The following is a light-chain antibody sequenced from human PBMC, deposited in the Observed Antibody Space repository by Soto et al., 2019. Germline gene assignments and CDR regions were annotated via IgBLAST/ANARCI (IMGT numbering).Light chain of an antibody. V-gene: IGKV3-20*01. Sequence: EIVLTQSPSTLSLSPGERATLSCRASQSVSSSHLAWYQQKPGQAPRLLISGASSTATGIPDRFSGSGSGTDFTLTISRLEPEDFAVYWCQQYGSSPPITFGQGTRLEIK. J-gene: IGKJ5*01. CDR2: GAS. CDR3: QQYGSSPPIT. CDR1: QSVSSSH.